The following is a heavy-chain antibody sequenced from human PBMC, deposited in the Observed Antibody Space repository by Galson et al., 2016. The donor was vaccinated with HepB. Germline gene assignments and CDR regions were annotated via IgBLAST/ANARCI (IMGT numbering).Heavy chain of an antibody. Sequence: SCAASGFTVSSNYMNWVRQPPGKGLEWVAAITSAGDKQYYTDSVRGRSTISRDNSNNMMYLQMNSLRPEDTSVYYCARDAMGRGSGSYSAFDYWGQGTLVAVSS. CDR2: ITSAGDKQ. D-gene: IGHD1-26*01. CDR3: ARDAMGRGSGSYSAFDY. V-gene: IGHV3-30*03. CDR1: GFTVSSNY. J-gene: IGHJ4*02.